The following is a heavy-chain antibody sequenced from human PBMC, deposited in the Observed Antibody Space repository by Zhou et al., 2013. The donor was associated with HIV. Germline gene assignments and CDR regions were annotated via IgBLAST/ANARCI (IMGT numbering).Heavy chain of an antibody. V-gene: IGHV1-18*01. CDR3: ARAGSGSYFDY. CDR2: ISGYNGNA. D-gene: IGHD3-10*01. Sequence: QVQLVQSGPEVKKPGASLRVSCMTSGYTFSNFGVSWVRQAPGQGLEWLGWISGYNGNAHYAQKFQDRVSMTTDATTTTAHVELRSLRSDDTATYYCARAGSGSYFDYWGQGTLVSVSS. CDR1: GYTFSNFG. J-gene: IGHJ4*02.